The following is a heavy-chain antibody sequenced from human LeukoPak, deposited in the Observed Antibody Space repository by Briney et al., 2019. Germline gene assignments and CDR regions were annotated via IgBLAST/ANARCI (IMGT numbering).Heavy chain of an antibody. D-gene: IGHD2-15*01. Sequence: ASVKISRKASGGTFSSYAISWVRQAPGQGLEWMGGIIPIFGTANYAQKFQGRVTITADASTSTAYMELSSLRSEDTAVYYCARGRPQTYCSGGSCYSDAFDIWGQGTMVTVSS. CDR2: IIPIFGTA. J-gene: IGHJ3*02. V-gene: IGHV1-69*01. CDR1: GGTFSSYA. CDR3: ARGRPQTYCSGGSCYSDAFDI.